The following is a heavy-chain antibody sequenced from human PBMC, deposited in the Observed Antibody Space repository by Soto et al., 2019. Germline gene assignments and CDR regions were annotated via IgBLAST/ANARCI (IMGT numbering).Heavy chain of an antibody. V-gene: IGHV4-34*01. Sequence: QVQLQQWGAGLLKPSETLSLTCAVYGGSFSGYYWSWIRQPPGKGLEWIGEINHSGSTNYNPSLKSRVTISVDTSKNQFSLKLSSVTAADTAVYYCASYTVTTGGLDDWGQGTLVTVSS. J-gene: IGHJ4*02. CDR1: GGSFSGYY. CDR3: ASYTVTTGGLDD. D-gene: IGHD4-17*01. CDR2: INHSGST.